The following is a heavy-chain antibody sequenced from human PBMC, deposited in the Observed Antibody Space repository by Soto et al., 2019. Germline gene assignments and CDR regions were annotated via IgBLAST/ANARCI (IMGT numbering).Heavy chain of an antibody. CDR3: AKAFYIRIPYYGMDV. J-gene: IGHJ6*02. CDR2: ISGSGGST. V-gene: IGHV3-23*01. CDR1: GFTFSSYA. Sequence: PGGSLRLSCAASGFTFSSYAMSWVRQPPGKGLEWVSAISGSGGSTYYADSVKGRFTISRDNSKNTLYLQMNSLRAEDTAVYYCAKAFYIRIPYYGMDVWGQGTTVTVSS. D-gene: IGHD4-4*01.